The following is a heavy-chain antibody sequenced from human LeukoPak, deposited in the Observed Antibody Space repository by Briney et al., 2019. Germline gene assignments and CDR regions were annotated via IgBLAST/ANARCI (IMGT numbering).Heavy chain of an antibody. J-gene: IGHJ4*02. CDR2: IYSSGRT. CDR1: GGSFSDYY. V-gene: IGHV4-59*10. D-gene: IGHD7-27*01. CDR3: ARGPHYALGIYFDY. Sequence: PSETLSLTCAVYGGSFSDYYWSWIRQPAGKGLEWIGRIYSSGRTDYNPSLKSRVTMSVDTSKNQFSLKLNSVTAADTAVYYCARGPHYALGIYFDYWGQGTLVTVSS.